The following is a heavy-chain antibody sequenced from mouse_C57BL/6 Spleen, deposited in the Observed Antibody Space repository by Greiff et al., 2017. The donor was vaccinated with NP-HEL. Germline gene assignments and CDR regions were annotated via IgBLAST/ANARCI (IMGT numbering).Heavy chain of an antibody. CDR3: ARCDYYGSSTWFAY. CDR2: INPYNGGT. D-gene: IGHD1-1*01. V-gene: IGHV1-19*01. J-gene: IGHJ3*01. Sequence: EVQLQQSGPVLVKPGASVKMSCKASGYTFTDYYMNWVKQSHGKSLEWIGVINPYNGGTSYNQKFKGKATLTVDKSSSAAYMELNSLTSEDSAVYYCARCDYYGSSTWFAYWGQGTLVTVSA. CDR1: GYTFTDYY.